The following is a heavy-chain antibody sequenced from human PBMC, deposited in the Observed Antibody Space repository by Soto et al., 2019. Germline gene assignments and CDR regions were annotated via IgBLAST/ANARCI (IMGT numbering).Heavy chain of an antibody. CDR1: GFTFTSYV. Sequence: EVQVLESGGGLVQPGGSLRLSCVASGFTFTSYVMSWVRQAPGKGLEWVSATPTSGDYPWYADSIKGRFTTARGNATNTLYLQMSSLRAEDTAVDYCAKASASTRPYYFDYWRPGTLVTVSS. V-gene: IGHV3-23*01. J-gene: IGHJ4*02. D-gene: IGHD6-6*01. CDR3: AKASASTRPYYFDY. CDR2: TPTSGDYP.